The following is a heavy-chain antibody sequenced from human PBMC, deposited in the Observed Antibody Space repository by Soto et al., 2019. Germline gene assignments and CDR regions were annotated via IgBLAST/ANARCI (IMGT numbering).Heavy chain of an antibody. CDR1: GFTFSNYW. D-gene: IGHD1-26*01. Sequence: EVQLVESGGALVQPGGSLRLSCAASGFTFSNYWMHWVRQAPGQGLVWISRMNSDGSNTVYADAVKGRFTISRDNAKNTLYLHMNRRRVEATAVYYCASCKRGVRNGPTTYWCQGTLVTVSS. CDR3: ASCKRGVRNGPTTY. J-gene: IGHJ4*02. CDR2: MNSDGSNT. V-gene: IGHV3-74*01.